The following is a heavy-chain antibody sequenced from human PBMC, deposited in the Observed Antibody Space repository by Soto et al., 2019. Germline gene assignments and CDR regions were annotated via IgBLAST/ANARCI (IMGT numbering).Heavy chain of an antibody. J-gene: IGHJ4*02. CDR1: GYTFTSYA. CDR2: ISAYNGNT. Sequence: QVQLVQSGAEVKKPGASVKVSCKASGYTFTSYAISWVRKAPGQGLEWMGWISAYNGNTKYAQKLQGRVTMTTATSTSTAYMELMRLRSDDTAVYYCARDHGGGITFEWGQATLVTVSS. V-gene: IGHV1-18*01. D-gene: IGHD3-16*01. CDR3: ARDHGGGITFE.